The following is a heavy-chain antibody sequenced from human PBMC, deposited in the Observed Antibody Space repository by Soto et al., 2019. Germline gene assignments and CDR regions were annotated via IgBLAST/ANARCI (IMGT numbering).Heavy chain of an antibody. V-gene: IGHV1-3*01. CDR3: ARSLLKGVVVVVPAAILVY. D-gene: IGHD2-2*01. Sequence: GASVKVSCKASGYTFTSYAMHWVRQAPGQRLEWMGWINAGDGNTKYSQKFQGRVTITRDTSASTAYMELSSLRSEDTAVYYCARSLLKGVVVVVPAAILVYWGQGTLVTVSS. CDR1: GYTFTSYA. J-gene: IGHJ4*02. CDR2: INAGDGNT.